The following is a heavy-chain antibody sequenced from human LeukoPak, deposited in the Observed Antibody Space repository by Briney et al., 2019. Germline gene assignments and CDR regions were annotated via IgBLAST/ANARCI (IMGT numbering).Heavy chain of an antibody. Sequence: SETLSLTCTVSGGSISSYYWSWIRQPPGKGLEWIGYIYYSGSTNYNPSLKSRVTISVDTSKNQFSLKLSSVTAEDAAVYYCARESGYSLGAFDIWGQGTMVTVSS. D-gene: IGHD5-18*01. CDR3: ARESGYSLGAFDI. V-gene: IGHV4-59*01. J-gene: IGHJ3*02. CDR1: GGSISSYY. CDR2: IYYSGST.